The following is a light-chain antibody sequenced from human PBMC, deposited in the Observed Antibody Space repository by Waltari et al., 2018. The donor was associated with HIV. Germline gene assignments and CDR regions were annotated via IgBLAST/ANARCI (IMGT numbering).Light chain of an antibody. J-gene: IGKJ1*01. Sequence: DIVMTQSPDSLSVSLGERATINCTSSQSVLYSSNNQTYLAWYQQKPGQPPKLLIYWASTRESGVPDRFSGSGSGTEFSLTISGLQAEDAAVYYCQQYCSAPRTFGQGTRVEVK. CDR3: QQYCSAPRT. CDR2: WAS. V-gene: IGKV4-1*01. CDR1: QSVLYSSNNQTY.